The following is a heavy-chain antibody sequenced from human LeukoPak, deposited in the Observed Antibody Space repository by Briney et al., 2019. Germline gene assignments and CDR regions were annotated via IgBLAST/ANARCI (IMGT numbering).Heavy chain of an antibody. Sequence: GRSLRLSCEASGFTFSNYAMHWVRRAPGKGLEWVALISYDGSTKHYADSVKGRFTISRDNSKNTLSLQINSLRSEDTAVYYCAKDLHYYGPGSSPQYWGQGTQVTVSS. J-gene: IGHJ4*02. CDR3: AKDLHYYGPGSSPQY. CDR2: ISYDGSTK. CDR1: GFTFSNYA. D-gene: IGHD3-10*01. V-gene: IGHV3-30*18.